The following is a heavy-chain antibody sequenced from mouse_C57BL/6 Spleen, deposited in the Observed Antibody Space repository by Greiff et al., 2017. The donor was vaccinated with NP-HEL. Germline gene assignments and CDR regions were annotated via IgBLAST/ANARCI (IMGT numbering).Heavy chain of an antibody. Sequence: VQLKESGGGLVKPGGSLKLSCAASGFTFSDYGMHWVRQAPEKGLEWVAYISSGSSTIYYADTVKGRFTISRDNAKNTLFLQMTSLRSEDTAMYYCARPDSNLYYFDYWGQGTTLTVSS. CDR1: GFTFSDYG. J-gene: IGHJ2*01. D-gene: IGHD2-5*01. CDR2: ISSGSSTI. V-gene: IGHV5-17*01. CDR3: ARPDSNLYYFDY.